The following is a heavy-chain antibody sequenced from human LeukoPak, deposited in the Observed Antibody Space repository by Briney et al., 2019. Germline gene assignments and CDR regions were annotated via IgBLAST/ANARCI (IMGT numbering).Heavy chain of an antibody. V-gene: IGHV3-30-3*01. Sequence: AGRSLRLSCAASGFIFSSYAMHWVRQAPGKGLEWVAVISYDGSNKYYADSVKGRFTISRDNAKNSLYLQMNSLRAEDTAVYYCARDGPGGARYFDYWGQGTLVTVSS. J-gene: IGHJ4*02. CDR3: ARDGPGGARYFDY. CDR2: ISYDGSNK. CDR1: GFIFSSYA. D-gene: IGHD1-26*01.